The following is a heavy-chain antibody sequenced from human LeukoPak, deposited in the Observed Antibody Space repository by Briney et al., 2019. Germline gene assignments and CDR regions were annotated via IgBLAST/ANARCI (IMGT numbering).Heavy chain of an antibody. CDR3: ARVGYYASGPFSYFDY. V-gene: IGHV3-30-3*01. J-gene: IGHJ4*02. CDR1: GFTFSSYA. Sequence: GGSLRLSCAASGFTFSSYAMHWVRQAPGEGLEWVAVISYDGSNKYYADSVKGRFTISRDNSKNTLYLQMNSLRAEDTAVYYCARVGYYASGPFSYFDYWGQGTLVTVSS. CDR2: ISYDGSNK. D-gene: IGHD3-10*01.